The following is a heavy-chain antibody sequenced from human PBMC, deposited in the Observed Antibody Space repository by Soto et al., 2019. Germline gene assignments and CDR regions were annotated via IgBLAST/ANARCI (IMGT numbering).Heavy chain of an antibody. CDR1: GGSVSSGSYY. CDR3: ARDPDY. Sequence: PSETLSLTCTVSGGSVSSGSYYWSWIRQPPGKGLEWIGYIYYSGSTNYNPSLKSRVTISVDTSKNQFPLKLSSVTAADTAVYYCARDPDYWGQGTLVTVSS. V-gene: IGHV4-61*01. CDR2: IYYSGST. J-gene: IGHJ4*02.